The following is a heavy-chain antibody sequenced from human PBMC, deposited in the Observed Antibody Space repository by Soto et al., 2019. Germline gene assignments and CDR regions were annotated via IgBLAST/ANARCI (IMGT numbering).Heavy chain of an antibody. CDR2: IKQDGSDK. V-gene: IGHV3-7*03. CDR1: GFTFSSYW. D-gene: IGHD3-22*01. Sequence: GGSLRLSCAASGFTFSSYWVNWVRQAPGKGLEWVANIKQDGSDKYYVDSVKGRFTISRDNAKKSLFLQMNSLRAEDTAMYYCARDGNFYDTSGFYSDWGRGTLVTVSS. CDR3: ARDGNFYDTSGFYSD. J-gene: IGHJ4*02.